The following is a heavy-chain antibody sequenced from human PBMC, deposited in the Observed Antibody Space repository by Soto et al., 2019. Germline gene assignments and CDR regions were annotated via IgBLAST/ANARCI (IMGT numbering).Heavy chain of an antibody. CDR1: GYTFTSYA. Sequence: ASVKVSCKASGYTFTSYAMHWVRQAPGQRLEWMGWINAGNGNTKYSQKFQGRVTITRDTSASTAYMELSSLRSDDMAVYYCAREDRDRETGLVPAAIDGMDVWGQGTTVTVSS. J-gene: IGHJ6*02. CDR2: INAGNGNT. D-gene: IGHD2-2*01. V-gene: IGHV1-3*01. CDR3: AREDRDRETGLVPAAIDGMDV.